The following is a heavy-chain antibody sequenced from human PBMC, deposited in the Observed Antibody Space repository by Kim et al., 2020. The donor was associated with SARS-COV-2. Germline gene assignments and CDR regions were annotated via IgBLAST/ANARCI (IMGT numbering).Heavy chain of an antibody. V-gene: IGHV3-23*01. Sequence: GGSLRLSCAASGFTFSSYAMNWVRQAPGKGLEWVSTLSGSGDSIYYADSVKGRFTISRDISKNTLYLQMNSLRAEDTAAYYCATRGSSSWQFYFDSWGQGTLVSVSS. CDR1: GFTFSSYA. J-gene: IGHJ4*02. CDR3: ATRGSSSWQFYFDS. CDR2: LSGSGDSI. D-gene: IGHD6-13*01.